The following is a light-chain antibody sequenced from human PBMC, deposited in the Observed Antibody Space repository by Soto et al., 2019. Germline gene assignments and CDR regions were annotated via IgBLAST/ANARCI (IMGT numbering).Light chain of an antibody. CDR3: SSYAGSNNLYVV. V-gene: IGLV2-8*01. CDR2: EVS. Sequence: QSALTQPPSASGSPGQSVTISCTGTSSDVGCYNYVSWYQQHPGKAPKLMISEVSKRPSGVPDRFSGSKSGNTASLTVSGLQAEDEADYYCSSYAGSNNLYVVFGGGTKLTVL. J-gene: IGLJ2*01. CDR1: SSDVGCYNY.